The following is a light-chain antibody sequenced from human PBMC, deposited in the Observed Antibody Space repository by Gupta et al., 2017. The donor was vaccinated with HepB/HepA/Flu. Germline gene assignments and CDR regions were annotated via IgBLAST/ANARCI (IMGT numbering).Light chain of an antibody. J-gene: IGKJ1*01. CDR2: GAS. Sequence: EIVLTQSPGTLSLSPGERATLSCRASQSVSSSYLAWYQQRPGQAPRLLIYGASSRATVISDRFSGSGSGADFTLTISRLEPEDFAVYYCQQYGSSPWTFGQGTKVEIK. CDR1: QSVSSSY. V-gene: IGKV3-20*01. CDR3: QQYGSSPWT.